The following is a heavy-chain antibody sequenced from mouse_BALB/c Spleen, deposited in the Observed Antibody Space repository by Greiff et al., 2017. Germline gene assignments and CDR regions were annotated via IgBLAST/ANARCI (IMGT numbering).Heavy chain of an antibody. CDR2: ISSGGSYT. CDR3: AREAGTTRYYAMDY. V-gene: IGHV5-9-4*01. Sequence: EVNLVESGGGLVKPGGSLKLSCAASGFTFSSYAMSWVRQSPEKRLEWVAEISSGGSYTYYPDTVTGRFTISRDNAKNTLYLEMSSLRSEDTAMYYCAREAGTTRYYAMDYWGQGTSVTVSS. J-gene: IGHJ4*01. CDR1: GFTFSSYA. D-gene: IGHD1-1*01.